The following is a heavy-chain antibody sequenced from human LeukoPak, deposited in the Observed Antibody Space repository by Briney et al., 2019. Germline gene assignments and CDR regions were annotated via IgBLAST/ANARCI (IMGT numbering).Heavy chain of an antibody. D-gene: IGHD6-19*01. CDR2: LNPNSGGT. CDR3: ARGRVSVGDASGWSG. Sequence: ASVKVSCKASGYTFTDYYMHWVRQAPGQGLEWMGWLNPNSGGTKYAEKFQGRVTMTRDTSISTAYMELSSLSSDDTAAYYCARGRVSVGDASGWSGWGQGTLSPSPQ. J-gene: IGHJ4*02. CDR1: GYTFTDYY. V-gene: IGHV1-2*02.